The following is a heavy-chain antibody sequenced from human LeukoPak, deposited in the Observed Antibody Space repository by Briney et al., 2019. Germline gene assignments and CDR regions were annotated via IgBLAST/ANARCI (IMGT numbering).Heavy chain of an antibody. D-gene: IGHD4-23*01. CDR2: ISYSGST. V-gene: IGHV4-39*01. Sequence: SETLSLTCTVSGGSISSSSYYWGWIRQPPGTGLEWIGSISYSGSTYYNPSLKSRVTISVDTSKNQFSLKLSSVTAADTAVYYCARHSHGGPERGKWFDPWGQGTLVTVSS. J-gene: IGHJ5*02. CDR1: GGSISSSSYY. CDR3: ARHSHGGPERGKWFDP.